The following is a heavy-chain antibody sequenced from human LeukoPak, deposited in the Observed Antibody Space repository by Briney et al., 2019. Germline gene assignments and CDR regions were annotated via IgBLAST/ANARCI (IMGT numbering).Heavy chain of an antibody. Sequence: PSETLSLTCAVYGGSFSGYYWSWIRQPPGKGLEWIGEINHSGSTNYNPSLKSRVTISVDTSKNQFSLKLSSVTAADTAVYYCARDDYGDSGPLFDYWGQGTLVTVSS. CDR2: INHSGST. V-gene: IGHV4-34*01. J-gene: IGHJ4*02. CDR3: ARDDYGDSGPLFDY. D-gene: IGHD4-17*01. CDR1: GGSFSGYY.